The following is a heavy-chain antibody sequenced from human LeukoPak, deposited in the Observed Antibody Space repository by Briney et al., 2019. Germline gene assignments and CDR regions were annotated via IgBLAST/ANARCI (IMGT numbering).Heavy chain of an antibody. CDR3: ARGGEYCSSTSCYYDS. V-gene: IGHV4-4*07. CDR1: GGSISSYY. Sequence: SETLSLTCTVSGGSISSYYWSWIRQPAGKGLEWIGRIYTSGSTNYNPSLKSRVTMSVDTSKNQFSLKLSSATAADTAVYYCARGGEYCSSTSCYYDSWGQGTLVTVSS. J-gene: IGHJ4*02. D-gene: IGHD2-2*01. CDR2: IYTSGST.